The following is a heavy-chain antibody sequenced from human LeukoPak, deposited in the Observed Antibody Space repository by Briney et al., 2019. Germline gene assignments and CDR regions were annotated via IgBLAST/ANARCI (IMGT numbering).Heavy chain of an antibody. Sequence: GSVKVSCKASGYTFTGYYMHWVRQAPGQGLEWMGWINPNSGGTNYAQKFQGRVTMTRDTSISTAYMELSRLRSDDTAVYYCARWAPITYDFWSGYSTRDYWGQGTLVTVSS. CDR1: GYTFTGYY. D-gene: IGHD3-3*01. J-gene: IGHJ4*02. CDR3: ARWAPITYDFWSGYSTRDY. V-gene: IGHV1-2*02. CDR2: INPNSGGT.